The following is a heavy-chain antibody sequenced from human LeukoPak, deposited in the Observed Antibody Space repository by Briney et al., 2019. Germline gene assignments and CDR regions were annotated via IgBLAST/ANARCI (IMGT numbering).Heavy chain of an antibody. CDR3: ARPYYDFWSGSVDY. J-gene: IGHJ4*02. CDR2: ISSSGSTI. Sequence: GGSLRLSCAASGFTFSDYYMSWIRQAPGKGLEWVSYISSSGSTIYYADSVKGRFTISRDNAKNPLYLQMNSLRAEDTAVYYCARPYYDFWSGSVDYWGQGTLVTVSS. D-gene: IGHD3-3*01. V-gene: IGHV3-11*01. CDR1: GFTFSDYY.